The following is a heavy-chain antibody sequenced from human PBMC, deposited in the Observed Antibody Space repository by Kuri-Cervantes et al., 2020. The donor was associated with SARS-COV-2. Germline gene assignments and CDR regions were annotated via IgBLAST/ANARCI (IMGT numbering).Heavy chain of an antibody. CDR2: IYYSGST. J-gene: IGHJ6*02. CDR3: ARGREYSSSSLYYYGMDV. CDR1: GGSISSGDYY. Sequence: SCTVSGGSISSGDYYWSWIRQPPGKGLEWIGYIYYSGSTYYNPSLKSRVTISVDTSKNQFSLKLSSVTAADTAVYYCARGREYSSSSLYYYGMDVWGQGTTVTVSS. D-gene: IGHD6-6*01. V-gene: IGHV4-30-4*01.